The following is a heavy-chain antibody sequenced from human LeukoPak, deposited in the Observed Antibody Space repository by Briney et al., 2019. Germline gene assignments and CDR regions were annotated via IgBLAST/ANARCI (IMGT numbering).Heavy chain of an antibody. CDR2: IRYDGSNT. V-gene: IGHV3-30*02. D-gene: IGHD6-13*01. Sequence: GGSLILSCAVSGFTFSSYGMHWVRQAPGKGLEWVAFIRYDGSNTYYADSVKGRFTISRDNSKNTLYLQMNSLRVEDTAVYYCAKVPTSYSSLDYWGQGTLVTVSS. J-gene: IGHJ4*02. CDR3: AKVPTSYSSLDY. CDR1: GFTFSSYG.